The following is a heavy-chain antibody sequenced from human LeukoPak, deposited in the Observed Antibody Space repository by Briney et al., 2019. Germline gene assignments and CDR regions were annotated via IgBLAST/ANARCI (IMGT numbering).Heavy chain of an antibody. CDR3: ARSRSGYGYEHGAFEI. CDR2: IDYRGST. D-gene: IGHD5-12*01. V-gene: IGHV4-59*01. J-gene: IGHJ3*02. Sequence: SETLSLTCTVSNDSISNYYWSWIRQPPGKGLEWIAYIDYRGSTTNNPSLRSRVTISVDTSRNQFSLKLRSVTAADTAVYYRARSRSGYGYEHGAFEIWGQGTMVTVSS. CDR1: NDSISNYY.